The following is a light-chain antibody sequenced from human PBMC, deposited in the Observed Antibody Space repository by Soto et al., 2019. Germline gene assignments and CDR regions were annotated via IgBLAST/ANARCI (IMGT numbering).Light chain of an antibody. CDR1: QSVGIK. CDR2: GAS. Sequence: EVLMTQSPATLSVSPWERATLSCRASQSVGIKLAWYQQKPGQAPRLLIYGASTRATGIPVRFSGSASGTEFTLSISSLQSEDYKVYYCQQYNKWPLTFGQGTKVDIK. CDR3: QQYNKWPLT. V-gene: IGKV3-15*01. J-gene: IGKJ1*01.